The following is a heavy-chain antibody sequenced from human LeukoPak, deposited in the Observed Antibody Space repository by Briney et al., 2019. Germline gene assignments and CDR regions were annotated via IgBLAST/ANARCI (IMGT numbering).Heavy chain of an antibody. CDR2: IIPILGIA. CDR1: GGTFSSYA. J-gene: IGHJ5*02. D-gene: IGHD3-10*01. Sequence: GSSVKVSCKASGGTFSSYAISWVRQAPGQRLEWMGRIIPILGIANYAQKFQGRVTITADKSTSTAYMELSSLRSEDTAVYYCARGEVTMVRGVIITNWFDPWGQGTLVTVSS. V-gene: IGHV1-69*04. CDR3: ARGEVTMVRGVIITNWFDP.